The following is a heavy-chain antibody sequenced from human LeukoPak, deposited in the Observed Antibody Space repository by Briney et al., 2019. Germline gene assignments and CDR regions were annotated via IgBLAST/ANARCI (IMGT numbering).Heavy chain of an antibody. CDR3: ASLQGGNSDWLDL. Sequence: ASVKVSCKASGYTFSDYFIHWVRQAPGQGLEWMGRINPYNGGTTYAQSFQGRVTLTRDTSITTVYLELTGLRSDDTAVYYCASLQGGNSDWLDLWGQGTLVTVSS. CDR1: GYTFSDYF. CDR2: INPYNGGT. V-gene: IGHV1-2*06. J-gene: IGHJ5*02. D-gene: IGHD4-23*01.